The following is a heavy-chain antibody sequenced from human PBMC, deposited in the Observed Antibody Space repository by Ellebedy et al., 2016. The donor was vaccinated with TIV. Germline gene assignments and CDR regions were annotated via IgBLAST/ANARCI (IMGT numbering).Heavy chain of an antibody. V-gene: IGHV3-23*01. Sequence: GESLKISXAASGFTFSSHHMVWVRQAPGKGLESVASISASGDRTYYADSVKGRFTISRENSKNTLYLQLNSLRDEEAAIYYCVRGSYSSGHCDAFDVWGRGTMVTISS. CDR3: VRGSYSSGHCDAFDV. CDR1: GFTFSSHH. D-gene: IGHD6-19*01. J-gene: IGHJ3*01. CDR2: ISASGDRT.